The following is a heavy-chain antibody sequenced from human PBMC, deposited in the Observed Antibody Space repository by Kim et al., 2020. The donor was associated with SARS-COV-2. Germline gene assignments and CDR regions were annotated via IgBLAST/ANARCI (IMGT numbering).Heavy chain of an antibody. D-gene: IGHD6-19*01. CDR1: GYTFTGYY. J-gene: IGHJ4*02. CDR3: VRGPGLAVAGISRRLGS. V-gene: IGHV1-2*04. Sequence: ASVKVSCKASGYTFTGYYIHWVRQAPGQGLEWMGWINPNSGGTKYSQKFQGWVTMTRDTSISIAYMELTRLRSDDTAVYYCVRGPGLAVAGISRRLGSWGQGTLVSVSS. CDR2: INPNSGGT.